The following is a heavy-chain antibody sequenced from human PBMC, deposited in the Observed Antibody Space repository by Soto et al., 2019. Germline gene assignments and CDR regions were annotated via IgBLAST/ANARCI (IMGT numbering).Heavy chain of an antibody. CDR1: GFTFSSYG. CDR3: AKDISRAPFRSWYSPDY. CDR2: ISYDGSNK. D-gene: IGHD6-13*01. Sequence: GGSLRLSCAASGFTFSSYGMHWVRQAPGKGLEWVAVISYDGSNKYYADSVKGRFTISRDNSKNTLYLQMNSLRAEDTAVYYCAKDISRAPFRSWYSPDYWGQGTLVTVSS. J-gene: IGHJ4*02. V-gene: IGHV3-30*18.